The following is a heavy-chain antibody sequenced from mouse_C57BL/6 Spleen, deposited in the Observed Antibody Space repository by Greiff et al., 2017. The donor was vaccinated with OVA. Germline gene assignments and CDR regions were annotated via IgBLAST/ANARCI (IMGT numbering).Heavy chain of an antibody. V-gene: IGHV1-78*01. Sequence: QVQLQQSDAELVKPGASVKISCKVSGYTFTDHTIHWLKQRPEQGLEWIGYIYPRDGSTKYNEKFKGKATLTADKSYSTAYMQRNSLTSEDSAVYCCARSGGYDYDWFAYWGQGTLVTVSA. D-gene: IGHD2-4*01. CDR3: ARSGGYDYDWFAY. CDR2: IYPRDGST. J-gene: IGHJ3*01. CDR1: GYTFTDHT.